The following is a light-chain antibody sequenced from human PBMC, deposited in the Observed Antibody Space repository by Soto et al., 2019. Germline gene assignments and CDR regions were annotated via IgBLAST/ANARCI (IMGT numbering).Light chain of an antibody. CDR1: QDISPW. CDR2: SAS. Sequence: DIQMTQSPSSLYASVGDRVTISCRSSQDISPWLAWYQHKPGEAPKLLIYSASNLQSGVPSRFSGSGSGTEFTLTISNLQPEDFKTKNLKHPRPTGTLGKGTKVDIK. V-gene: IGKV1-12*01. CDR3: KHPRPTGT. J-gene: IGKJ1*01.